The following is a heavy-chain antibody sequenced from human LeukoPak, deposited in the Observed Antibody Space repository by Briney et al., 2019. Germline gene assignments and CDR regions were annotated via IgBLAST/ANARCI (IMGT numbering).Heavy chain of an antibody. CDR1: GFTFSSYG. D-gene: IGHD6-13*01. CDR2: IRYDGSNK. J-gene: IGHJ4*02. V-gene: IGHV3-30*02. CDR3: AKDGRYSSSWSPFDY. Sequence: PGGSLRLSCAASGFTFSSYGMHWVRQAPGKGLEWVAFIRYDGSNKYYADSVKGRFTITRDNSKNTLYLQMNSLRAEDTAVYYCAKDGRYSSSWSPFDYWGQGTLVTVSS.